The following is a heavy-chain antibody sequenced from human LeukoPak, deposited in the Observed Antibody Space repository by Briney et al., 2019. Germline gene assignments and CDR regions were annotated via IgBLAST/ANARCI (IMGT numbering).Heavy chain of an antibody. V-gene: IGHV4-39*01. CDR1: GGSIINSSSY. D-gene: IGHD3-16*01. Sequence: SETLSLTCTVSGGSIINSSSYWGWIRQPPGKGLEWIATIYYTGSTNYNPSLKTRVTICLDTSRNQFSLRLTSVTAADTPVYYCPKSGLSFPYTPGDFSWGRGTLVTVSS. CDR3: PKSGLSFPYTPGDFS. J-gene: IGHJ5*02. CDR2: IYYTGST.